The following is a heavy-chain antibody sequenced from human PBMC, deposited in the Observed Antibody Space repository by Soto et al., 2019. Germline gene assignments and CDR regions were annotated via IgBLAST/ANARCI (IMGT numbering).Heavy chain of an antibody. CDR3: ARRGSSSWYGNWFDP. J-gene: IGHJ5*02. D-gene: IGHD6-13*01. CDR1: GGSISSYY. CDR2: IYYSGST. Sequence: SETLSLTCTVSGGSISSYYWSWIRQPPGKGLEWIGYIYYSGSTNYNPSLKSRVTISVDTSKNQFSLKLSSVTAADTAVYYCARRGSSSWYGNWFDPWGQGTLVTVSS. V-gene: IGHV4-59*08.